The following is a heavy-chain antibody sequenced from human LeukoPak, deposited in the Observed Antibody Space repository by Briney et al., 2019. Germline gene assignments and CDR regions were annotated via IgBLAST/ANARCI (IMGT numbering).Heavy chain of an antibody. CDR2: ISAGGTT. J-gene: IGHJ4*02. Sequence: GGSLRLSCAVSGFTFSSYAMSWVRQAPGKGLQWVSAISAGGTTYYADSVKGRFTLSRDNSKNTLYLQMNSLRAEDTAVYYCAKYFGGWYEDYWGQGTLVTVSS. CDR1: GFTFSSYA. CDR3: AKYFGGWYEDY. D-gene: IGHD6-19*01. V-gene: IGHV3-23*01.